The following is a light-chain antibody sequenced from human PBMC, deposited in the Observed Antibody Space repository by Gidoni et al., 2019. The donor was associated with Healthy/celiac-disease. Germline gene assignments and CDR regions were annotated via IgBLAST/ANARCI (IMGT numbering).Light chain of an antibody. Sequence: EIVLTQSPATLSLSPGERATLSCRASQSVSSYLAWYQQKPGQAPRLLIHDASNRATGIPARFSGSGSGTDFTLTISSLEPEDFAVYYCQQRSNWPPLTFGGXTKVEIK. CDR2: DAS. V-gene: IGKV3-11*01. CDR3: QQRSNWPPLT. J-gene: IGKJ4*01. CDR1: QSVSSY.